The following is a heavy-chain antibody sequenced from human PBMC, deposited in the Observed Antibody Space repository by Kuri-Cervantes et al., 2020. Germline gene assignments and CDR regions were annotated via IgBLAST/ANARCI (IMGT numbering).Heavy chain of an antibody. CDR2: ISAYNGNT. D-gene: IGHD3-16*01. Sequence: ASVKVSCKASGYTFTSYGISWVRQAPGQGLEWMGWISAYNGNTNYAQKLQGRVTMTTDTSTSTAYMELSSLRSEETAVYDCARVDSIYTGPYGMDVWGQGTTVTVSS. CDR1: GYTFTSYG. J-gene: IGHJ6*02. V-gene: IGHV1-18*01. CDR3: ARVDSIYTGPYGMDV.